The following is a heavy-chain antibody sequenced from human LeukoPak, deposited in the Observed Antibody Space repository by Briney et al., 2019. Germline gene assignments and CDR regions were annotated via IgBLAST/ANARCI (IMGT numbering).Heavy chain of an antibody. CDR2: IIPIFGTT. J-gene: IGHJ6*03. CDR3: ARVVGLTGYSSYWYSGYYYYMDV. CDR1: GYTFTSYD. Sequence: GASVKVSCNASGYTFTSYDITWVRQTPGQGLEWMGGIIPIFGTTNYAQKFQDRVTITADKSTSTAYMKLSSLRSEDTAVYYCARVVGLTGYSSYWYSGYYYYMDVWGKGTTVTVSS. V-gene: IGHV1-69*06. D-gene: IGHD6-13*01.